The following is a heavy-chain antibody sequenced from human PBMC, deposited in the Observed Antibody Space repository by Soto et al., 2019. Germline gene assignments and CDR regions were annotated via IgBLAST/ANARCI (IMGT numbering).Heavy chain of an antibody. J-gene: IGHJ5*02. Sequence: ASVKVSCKASGCTFTSYGISWLRQSPGQGLEWMGWISAYNGNTNYAQKLQGRVTMTTDTSTSTAYMELRSLRSDDTAVYYCARRVVTGKPNWFDPWGQGTLVTVSS. CDR3: ARRVVTGKPNWFDP. CDR2: ISAYNGNT. D-gene: IGHD3-3*01. V-gene: IGHV1-18*01. CDR1: GCTFTSYG.